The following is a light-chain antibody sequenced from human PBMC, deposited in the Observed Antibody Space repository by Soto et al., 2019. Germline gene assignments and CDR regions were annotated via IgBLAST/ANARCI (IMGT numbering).Light chain of an antibody. V-gene: IGKV1D-16*01. CDR1: HNVDNW. J-gene: IGKJ1*01. CDR3: QQYVSYPRT. CDR2: AAS. Sequence: DIEMTQSPSSLFASVGDRVTITCRASHNVDNWVAWYQQKPEKAPKSLIYAASSLHSGVPLRFSGSGSGALFTLTISKLQPEDFATYYCQQYVSYPRTFGQGTKVEIK.